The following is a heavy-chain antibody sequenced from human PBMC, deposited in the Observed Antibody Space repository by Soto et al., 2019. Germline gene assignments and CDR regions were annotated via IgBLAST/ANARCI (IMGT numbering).Heavy chain of an antibody. D-gene: IGHD6-19*01. CDR2: ISTSGTT. Sequence: SETLSLTCTVSGASISSYFWTWIRQPAGKGLDWIGRISTSGTTNYNPPLKSRVTMSVDTSKNHFSLNLSSVTAADTAVYYCASEAGPDTWCAHWGQGTLVTVS. J-gene: IGHJ5*02. V-gene: IGHV4-4*07. CDR3: ASEAGPDTWCAH. CDR1: GASISSYF.